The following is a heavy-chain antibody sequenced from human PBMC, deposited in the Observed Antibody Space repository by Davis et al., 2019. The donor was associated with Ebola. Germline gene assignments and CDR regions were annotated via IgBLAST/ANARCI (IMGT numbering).Heavy chain of an antibody. CDR3: ARGGSWGLGGEDY. V-gene: IGHV3-21*01. Sequence: GESLKISCAASGFTFSNAWMNWVRQAPGKGLEWVSSISSSSSYIYYADSVKGRFTISRDNAKNSLYLQMNSLRAEDTAVYYCARGGSWGLGGEDYWGQGTLVTVSS. CDR1: GFTFSNAW. J-gene: IGHJ4*02. CDR2: ISSSSSYI. D-gene: IGHD1-26*01.